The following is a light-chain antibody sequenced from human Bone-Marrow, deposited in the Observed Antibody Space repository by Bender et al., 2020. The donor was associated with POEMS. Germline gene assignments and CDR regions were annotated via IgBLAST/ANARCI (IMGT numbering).Light chain of an antibody. CDR2: YDT. CDR3: QVWDSIGDRYV. V-gene: IGLV3-21*04. Sequence: SYVLTQPPSVSAAPGETARLTCGGHKIGGNSVHWFRQRPGQAPALVIYYDTDRPSGIPGRISGSNSGNTATLTINRVEVGDEADYYCQVWDSIGDRYVFGTGTKVTVL. CDR1: KIGGNS. J-gene: IGLJ1*01.